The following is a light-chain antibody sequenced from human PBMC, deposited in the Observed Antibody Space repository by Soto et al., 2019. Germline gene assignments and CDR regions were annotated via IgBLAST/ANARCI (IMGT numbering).Light chain of an antibody. CDR2: EVS. CDR3: MQGTHWPLT. V-gene: IGKV2-30*01. Sequence: EVVLTQSPLSLPVTVGQPATVSCRSSQSLLFFNGITYLTWFHQTPGQPPGRLISEVSNRDSGVPDRFSGSGSGTDFTLEISRVEAEDVGLFYCMQGTHWPLTFGGGTRVEIK. CDR1: QSLLFFNGITY. J-gene: IGKJ4*01.